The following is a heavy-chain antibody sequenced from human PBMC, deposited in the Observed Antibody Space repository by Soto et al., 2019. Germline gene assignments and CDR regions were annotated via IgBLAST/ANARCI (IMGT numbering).Heavy chain of an antibody. CDR1: GFPFSAYN. V-gene: IGHV3-21*01. CDR3: SRSPEVGVRGAY. J-gene: IGHJ4*02. D-gene: IGHD3-16*01. CDR2: ITVGSSHI. Sequence: NPGGSLRLSCTGSGFPFSAYNINWVRQAPGKGLEWVSSITVGSSHIYQPNSMKGRFTISRDDAKNSVYLQIDSLRDGDTALYYCSRSPEVGVRGAYWGQGTLVTVSS.